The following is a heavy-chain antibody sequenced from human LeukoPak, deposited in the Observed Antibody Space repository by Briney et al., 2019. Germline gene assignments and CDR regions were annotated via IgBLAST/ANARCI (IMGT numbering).Heavy chain of an antibody. Sequence: GGSLRLSCAASGFTFSSYWMSWVRQAPGKGLEWVANIKQDGSEKYYVDSVKGRFTISRDNAKNSLYLQMNSLRAEDTAVYYCARDYDGSGSYWSPHHDAFDIWGQGTMVTVSS. D-gene: IGHD3-10*01. V-gene: IGHV3-7*01. CDR1: GFTFSSYW. CDR3: ARDYDGSGSYWSPHHDAFDI. J-gene: IGHJ3*02. CDR2: IKQDGSEK.